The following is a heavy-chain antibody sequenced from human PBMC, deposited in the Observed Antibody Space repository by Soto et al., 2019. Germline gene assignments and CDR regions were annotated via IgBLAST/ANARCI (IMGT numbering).Heavy chain of an antibody. Sequence: EVQLLESGGGLVQPGGSLRLSCAAPGFTFSNYAMNWVRQAPGKGLEWVSVISGSGGSTYYADSVKGRFTISRDNSQTPLSLQMNSLRGEDTAVYYCERRNSGWYFDYWGQGTLVTVSS. D-gene: IGHD6-19*01. CDR3: ERRNSGWYFDY. V-gene: IGHV3-23*01. CDR1: GFTFSNYA. J-gene: IGHJ4*02. CDR2: ISGSGGST.